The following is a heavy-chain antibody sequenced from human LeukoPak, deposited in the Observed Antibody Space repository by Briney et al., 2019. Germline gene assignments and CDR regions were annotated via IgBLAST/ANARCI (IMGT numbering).Heavy chain of an antibody. CDR2: MQSSGIS. V-gene: IGHV4-59*01. CDR3: ARDKRHSYGHYSHP. J-gene: IGHJ4*02. Sequence: PSETLSPACSVSGGSISTYHWNWIRKPPGKGLEWIGYMQSSGISKYNPSLKSRVNIFVDTSKNRFVLNLRSVTAADTAVYYCARDKRHSYGHYSHPGGQGMLVTVSS. CDR1: GGSISTYH. D-gene: IGHD5-18*01.